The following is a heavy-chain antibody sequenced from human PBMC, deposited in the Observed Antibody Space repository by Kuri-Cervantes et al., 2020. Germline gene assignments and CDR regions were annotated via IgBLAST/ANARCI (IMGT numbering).Heavy chain of an antibody. J-gene: IGHJ4*02. D-gene: IGHD3-9*01. V-gene: IGHV1-69*13. CDR3: ARVRDILTGPLRY. CDR1: GGTFSNYA. CDR2: IIPIFGTA. Sequence: SVKVSCKASGGTFSNYAISWVRQAPGQGLEWMGGIIPIFGTANYAQKFQGRVTITADESTSTAYMELSSLRSEDTAVYYCARVRDILTGPLRYWGQGTLVTVSS.